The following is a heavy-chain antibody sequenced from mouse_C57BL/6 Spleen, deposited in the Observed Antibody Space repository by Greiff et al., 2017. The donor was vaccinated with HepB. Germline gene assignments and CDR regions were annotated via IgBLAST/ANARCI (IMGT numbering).Heavy chain of an antibody. Sequence: VQLQQSGAELVKPGASVKLSCKASGYTFTEYTIHWVKQRSGQGLEWIGWFYPGSGSIKYNEKFKDKATLTADKSSSTVYMELSRLTSEDSAVYFCARNESFYYYGSSYDWFAYWGQGTLVTVSA. CDR1: GYTFTEYT. CDR3: ARNESFYYYGSSYDWFAY. D-gene: IGHD1-1*01. CDR2: FYPGSGSI. J-gene: IGHJ3*01. V-gene: IGHV1-62-2*01.